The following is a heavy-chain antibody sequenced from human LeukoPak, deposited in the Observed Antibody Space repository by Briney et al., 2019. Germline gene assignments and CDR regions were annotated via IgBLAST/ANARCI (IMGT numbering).Heavy chain of an antibody. CDR1: GGSISSSSYF. J-gene: IGHJ6*03. CDR3: ARIQPPAAASGYYYMDV. CDR2: IYYTGST. D-gene: IGHD6-13*01. V-gene: IGHV4-39*01. Sequence: SETLSLTCTVSGGSISSSSYFWGWIRQPPGKGLEWLASIYYTGSTYYNPSLKSRVTISVDTSKNQFSLKLNSVTAADTAVYYCARIQPPAAASGYYYMDVWGKGTTVTISS.